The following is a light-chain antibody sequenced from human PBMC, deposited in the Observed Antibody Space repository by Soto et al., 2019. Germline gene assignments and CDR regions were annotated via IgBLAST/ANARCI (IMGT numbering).Light chain of an antibody. Sequence: LNTPASGYCVDRQGSPIIQKGNSSDVGAYNFVSWYQHHPGRAPKLIIYEVTIRPSGVSNRFSGSKSGNTASLTISGLQAEDEAYYYCSSYTTSAPYVFGSGTKVTVL. CDR2: EVT. V-gene: IGLV2-14*01. J-gene: IGLJ1*01. CDR3: SSYTTSAPYV. CDR1: SSDVGAYNF.